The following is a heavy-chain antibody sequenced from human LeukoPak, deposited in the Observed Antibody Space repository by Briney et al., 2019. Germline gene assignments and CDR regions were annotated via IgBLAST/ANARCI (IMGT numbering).Heavy chain of an antibody. D-gene: IGHD4-17*01. CDR2: ISSSSSTI. CDR3: ARVHDYGDYYYGMDV. CDR1: GFTFSSYS. J-gene: IGHJ6*02. V-gene: IGHV3-48*02. Sequence: PGGSLRLSCAASGFTFSSYSMNWVRQAPVKGLEWVSYISSSSSTIYYADSVKGRFTISRDNAKNSLYLQMNSLRDEDTAVYYCARVHDYGDYYYGMDVWGQGTTVTVSS.